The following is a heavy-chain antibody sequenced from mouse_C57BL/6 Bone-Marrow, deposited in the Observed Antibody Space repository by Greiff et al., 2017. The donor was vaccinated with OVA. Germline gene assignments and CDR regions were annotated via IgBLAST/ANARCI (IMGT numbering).Heavy chain of an antibody. Sequence: DVHLVESGPELVKPGDSVKISCKASGYSFTGYFMNWVMQSHGKSLEWIGRINPYNGDTFYNQKFKGKATLTVDKSSSTAHMELRSLASEDSAVYDCARSLYYYGSSSLAYWGQGTLVTVSA. J-gene: IGHJ3*01. CDR2: INPYNGDT. CDR3: ARSLYYYGSSSLAY. D-gene: IGHD1-1*01. CDR1: GYSFTGYF. V-gene: IGHV1-20*01.